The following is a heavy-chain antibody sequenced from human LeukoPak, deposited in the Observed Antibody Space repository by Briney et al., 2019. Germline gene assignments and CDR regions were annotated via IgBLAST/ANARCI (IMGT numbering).Heavy chain of an antibody. D-gene: IGHD6-19*01. J-gene: IGHJ4*02. CDR3: AKKRYSSGWSRLYYFDY. CDR1: GFTFSSCA. V-gene: IGHV3-23*01. Sequence: GGSLRLSCAASGFTFSSCAMSWVRQAPGKGLEWVSAISGSGGSTYYADSVKGRFTISRDNSKNTLYLQMNSLRAEDTAVYYCAKKRYSSGWSRLYYFDYWGQGTLVTVSS. CDR2: ISGSGGST.